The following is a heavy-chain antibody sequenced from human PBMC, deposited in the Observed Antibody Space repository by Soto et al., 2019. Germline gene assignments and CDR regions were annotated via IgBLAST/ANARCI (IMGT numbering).Heavy chain of an antibody. CDR3: ARDSSSGWIDAFDI. CDR1: GFNFSSYS. J-gene: IGHJ3*02. Sequence: EVQLVESGGGLVKPGGSLRLSCAASGFNFSSYSMNWVRQAPGKGLEWVSSISSSSSYIYYADSVKGRFTISRDNSKNSRYLQMNSLRAEDTAVYYCARDSSSGWIDAFDIWGQGPMVTVAS. D-gene: IGHD6-19*01. V-gene: IGHV3-21*01. CDR2: ISSSSSYI.